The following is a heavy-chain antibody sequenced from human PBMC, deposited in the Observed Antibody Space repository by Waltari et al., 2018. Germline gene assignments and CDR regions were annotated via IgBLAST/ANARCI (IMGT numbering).Heavy chain of an antibody. D-gene: IGHD6-13*01. CDR3: ARGSSSSFDS. J-gene: IGHJ4*02. CDR2: TYYRSKWSN. Sequence: QVQLQQSGPGLVKPSQTLSLTCAVSGDSVPVNSAAAWNWIRQSPSRGLEWLGRTYYRSKWSNEYAGSVRSRITINPDTSKHQCSLHLNSGTPEDTAGYYCARGSSSSFDSWGQGILVTVSS. CDR1: GDSVPVNSAAA. V-gene: IGHV6-1*01.